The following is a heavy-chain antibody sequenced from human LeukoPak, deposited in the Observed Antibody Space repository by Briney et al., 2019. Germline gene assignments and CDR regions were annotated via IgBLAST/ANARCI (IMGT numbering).Heavy chain of an antibody. CDR3: ARELVVGATQSFDY. J-gene: IGHJ4*02. CDR2: ISSSSSYI. Sequence: GGSLRLSCAASGFTFSSYSMNWVRQAPGKGLEWVSSISSSSSYIYYADSVKGRFTISRDNAKNSLYLQMNSLRAEDTAVYYCARELVVGATQSFDYWGQGTLVTVSS. D-gene: IGHD2-15*01. V-gene: IGHV3-21*01. CDR1: GFTFSSYS.